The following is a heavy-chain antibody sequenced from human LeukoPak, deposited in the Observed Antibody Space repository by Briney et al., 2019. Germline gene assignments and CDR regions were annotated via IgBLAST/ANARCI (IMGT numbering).Heavy chain of an antibody. CDR1: GFTFDDYA. CDR3: AKDMSEDGYNWGFDY. Sequence: PGGSLRLSCAASGFTFDDYAMHWVRQAPGKGLEWVSSISWNSDNIAYADSVKGRFTISRDNAKNSLYLQMNSLRTEDTALYYCAKDMSEDGYNWGFDYWGQGTLVTVSS. J-gene: IGHJ4*02. CDR2: ISWNSDNI. D-gene: IGHD5-24*01. V-gene: IGHV3-9*01.